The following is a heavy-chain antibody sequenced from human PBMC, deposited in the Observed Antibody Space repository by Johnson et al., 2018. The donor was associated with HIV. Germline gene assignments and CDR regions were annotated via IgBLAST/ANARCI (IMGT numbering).Heavy chain of an antibody. CDR3: TTDGLWFGDPSFDI. Sequence: VHLVESGGGLVQPGGSLRLSCAASGFTFSNAWMSWVSQAPGKGLEWVGRIKSKSDGGTTDYAGPVKGKFTISRDDSKNTLYLQMNSLKIEDTAVYYCTTDGLWFGDPSFDIWGQGTMVTVSS. CDR1: GFTFSNAW. CDR2: IKSKSDGGTT. D-gene: IGHD3-10*01. V-gene: IGHV3-15*01. J-gene: IGHJ3*02.